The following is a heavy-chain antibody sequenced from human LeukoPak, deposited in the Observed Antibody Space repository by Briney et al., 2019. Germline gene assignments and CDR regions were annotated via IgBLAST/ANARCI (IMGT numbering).Heavy chain of an antibody. V-gene: IGHV4-31*03. Sequence: SETLSLTCTVSGGSISGCGYYWSWIRQGPGKGREWIVYICYSGSTYDNPALKGRVTISVDTSKNKFSMKLSSVTAADTAVYYCAREVQYCSSNSCYHGVDYWGQGTLVTVSS. CDR2: ICYSGST. J-gene: IGHJ4*02. D-gene: IGHD2-2*01. CDR3: AREVQYCSSNSCYHGVDY. CDR1: GGSISGCGYY.